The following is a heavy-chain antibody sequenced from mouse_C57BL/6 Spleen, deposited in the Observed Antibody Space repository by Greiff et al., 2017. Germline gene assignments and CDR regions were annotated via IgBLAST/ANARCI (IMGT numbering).Heavy chain of an antibody. CDR1: GFTFSDYG. V-gene: IGHV5-17*01. D-gene: IGHD2-1*01. Sequence: VQLKESGGGLVKPGGSLKLSCAASGFTFSDYGMHWVRQAPEKGLEWVAYISSGSSTIYYADTVKGRFTISRDNAKNTLFLQMTSLRSEDTAMYYCARDGKLFYYAMDYWGQGTSVTVSS. CDR2: ISSGSSTI. J-gene: IGHJ4*01. CDR3: ARDGKLFYYAMDY.